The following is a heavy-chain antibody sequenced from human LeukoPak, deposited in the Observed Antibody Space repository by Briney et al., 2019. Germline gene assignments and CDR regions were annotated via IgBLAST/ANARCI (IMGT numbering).Heavy chain of an antibody. CDR1: GGTFSSYA. CDR2: IIPIFGTA. D-gene: IGHD1-20*01. Sequence: SVKVSCKASGGTFSSYAISWVRQAPGQGLEWMGGIIPIFGTANYAQKFQGRVTITADESTSTAYMELSSLRSEDTAVCYCARAPIITGTRWDYYYYMDVWGKGTTVTVSS. CDR3: ARAPIITGTRWDYYYYMDV. J-gene: IGHJ6*03. V-gene: IGHV1-69*13.